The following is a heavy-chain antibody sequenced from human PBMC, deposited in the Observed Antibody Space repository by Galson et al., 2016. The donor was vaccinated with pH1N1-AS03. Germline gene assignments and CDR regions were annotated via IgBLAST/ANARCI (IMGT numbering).Heavy chain of an antibody. J-gene: IGHJ4*02. CDR1: GMSLSTSAVG. Sequence: PALVKPTQTLTLTCTFSGMSLSTSAVGVGWIRQPPGKALEWLAVIYGDGDKSYSPSLKSRLTITKDTSKNQVVLTLTNMDSVDTSTYYCAHTEKQWPFRFFSRSNYYFDYWGQGTLVTVSS. CDR2: IYGDGDK. CDR3: AHTEKQWPFRFFSRSNYYFDY. V-gene: IGHV2-5*02. D-gene: IGHD6-19*01.